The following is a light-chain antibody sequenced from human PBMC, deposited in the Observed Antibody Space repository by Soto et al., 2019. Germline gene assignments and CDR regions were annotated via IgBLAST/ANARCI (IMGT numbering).Light chain of an antibody. V-gene: IGKV3-11*01. Sequence: EIVLTQSPATLSLSPGDRATLSCRASQSVSRYLAWYQQKPGQPPRLLIYDASNRATGIPARFSGSGSGTEYTLTISSLEPEDFAVYYCQQRRNWQLTFGGGTKVYIK. CDR3: QQRRNWQLT. CDR1: QSVSRY. CDR2: DAS. J-gene: IGKJ4*01.